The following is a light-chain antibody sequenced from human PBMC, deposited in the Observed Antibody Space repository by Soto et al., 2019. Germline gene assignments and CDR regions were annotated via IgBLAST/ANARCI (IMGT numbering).Light chain of an antibody. V-gene: IGKV3D-15*01. Sequence: EIVMTQSPATLSVSPGEIATLSCRASQSVSSNLAWYQQKPGQAPRLLLSGASTRANRIPARCSGMGSGTEVTLAISSRQCEDFAGYFCQQDNNWPRTLGEVTKVEI. CDR1: QSVSSN. CDR3: QQDNNWPRT. J-gene: IGKJ1*01. CDR2: GAS.